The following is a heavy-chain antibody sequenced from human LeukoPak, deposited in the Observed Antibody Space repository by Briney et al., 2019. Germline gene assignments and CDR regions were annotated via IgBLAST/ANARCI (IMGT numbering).Heavy chain of an antibody. CDR3: EREGRIVGADLDAFDI. V-gene: IGHV4-61*02. CDR2: IYTSGST. Sequence: PSETLSLTCTVSGGSISSGSYYWSWIRQPAGKGLEWLGRIYTSGSTNYNPSLKSRVTMSVDTSKNQFSLKLSSVTAADTAVYYCEREGRIVGADLDAFDIWGQGTMVTVSS. J-gene: IGHJ3*02. CDR1: GGSISSGSYY. D-gene: IGHD1-26*01.